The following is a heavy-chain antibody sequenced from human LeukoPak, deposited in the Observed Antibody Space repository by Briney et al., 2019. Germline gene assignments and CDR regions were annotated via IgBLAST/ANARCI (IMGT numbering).Heavy chain of an antibody. V-gene: IGHV4-59*08. CDR2: IYYSGST. CDR3: ARISVEMATSYWYFDL. CDR1: GGSISSYY. Sequence: SETLSLTGTVSGGSISSYYWSWIRQPPGKGLEWIGYIYYSGSTNYNPSLKSRVTISVDTSKNQFSLKLSSVTAADTAVYYCARISVEMATSYWYFDLWGRGTLVTVSS. D-gene: IGHD5-24*01. J-gene: IGHJ2*01.